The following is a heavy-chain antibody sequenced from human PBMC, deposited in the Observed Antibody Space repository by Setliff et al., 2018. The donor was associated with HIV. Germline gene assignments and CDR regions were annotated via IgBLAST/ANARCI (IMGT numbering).Heavy chain of an antibody. J-gene: IGHJ4*02. V-gene: IGHV4-61*08. CDR1: GGSISSGGYY. CDR2: IYTSRGT. D-gene: IGHD6-13*01. Sequence: SETLSLTCTVSGGSISSGGYYWSWIRQHPGKGLEWIGYIYTSRGTNYNHSLRTRVIISVDTSNQFSLKLSSVTAADAAVYYCARSPSYRSSWEYYFDYWGQGILVTVSS. CDR3: ARSPSYRSSWEYYFDY.